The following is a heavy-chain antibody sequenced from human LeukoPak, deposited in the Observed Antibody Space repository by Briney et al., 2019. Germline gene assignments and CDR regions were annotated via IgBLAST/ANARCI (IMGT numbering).Heavy chain of an antibody. CDR1: GGSISSGGYS. V-gene: IGHV4-30-2*01. CDR2: IYHSGST. Sequence: SQTLSLTCAVSGGSISSGGYSWSWIRQPPGKGLEWIGYIYHSGSTYYNPSLKSRVTISVDRSKNQFSLKLSSVTAADTAVYYCARRDVVAATNWFDPWGQGTLVTVSS. J-gene: IGHJ5*02. CDR3: ARRDVVAATNWFDP. D-gene: IGHD2-15*01.